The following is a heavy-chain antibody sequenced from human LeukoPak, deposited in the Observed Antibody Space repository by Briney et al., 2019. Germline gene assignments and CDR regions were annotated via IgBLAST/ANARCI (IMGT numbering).Heavy chain of an antibody. J-gene: IGHJ4*02. CDR2: INAGNGNT. CDR1: GYTFTSYA. Sequence: ASVKVSCKASGYTFTSYAMHWVRQAPRQRLEWMGWINAGNGNTKYSQKFQGRVTITRDTSASTAYMELSSLRSEDTAVYYCARAVCSGGSCPFDYWGQGTLVTVSS. V-gene: IGHV1-3*01. D-gene: IGHD2-15*01. CDR3: ARAVCSGGSCPFDY.